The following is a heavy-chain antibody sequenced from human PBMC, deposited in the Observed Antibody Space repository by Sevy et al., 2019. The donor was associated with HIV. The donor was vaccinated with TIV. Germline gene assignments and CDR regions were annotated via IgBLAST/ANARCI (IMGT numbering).Heavy chain of an antibody. CDR2: ISYDGSNK. V-gene: IGHV3-30-3*01. Sequence: GGSLRLSCAASGFTFSSYAMHWVRQAPGKGLEWVAVISYDGSNKYYADSVKGRFTISRDNSKNTLYQQMNSLRAEDTAVYYCVTSEFLEWLGLDYWGQGTLVTVSS. CDR3: VTSEFLEWLGLDY. J-gene: IGHJ4*02. D-gene: IGHD3-3*01. CDR1: GFTFSSYA.